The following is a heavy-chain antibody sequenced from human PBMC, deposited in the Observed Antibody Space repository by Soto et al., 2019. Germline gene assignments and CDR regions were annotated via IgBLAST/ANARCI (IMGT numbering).Heavy chain of an antibody. CDR2: IYHSGST. Sequence: PSENLSPTCAVSSGSNSSSDWWRWVPQPRGQGLEWIGEIYHSGSTNSNPSLKSRVTISVDKSKNQFSLKLSSVTAADTAVYYCAREYGLAGLGYCSGGSCPSGAFDIWGEGTMVT. J-gene: IGHJ3*02. V-gene: IGHV4-4*02. CDR1: SGSNSSSDW. CDR3: AREYGLAGLGYCSGGSCPSGAFDI. D-gene: IGHD2-15*01.